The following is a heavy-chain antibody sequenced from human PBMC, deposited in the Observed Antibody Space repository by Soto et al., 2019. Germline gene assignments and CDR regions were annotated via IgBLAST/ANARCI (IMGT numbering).Heavy chain of an antibody. CDR2: IWYDGSNK. CDR1: GFTFSSYG. CDR3: ASRTPFFDP. Sequence: QVQLVESGGGVVQPGRSLRLSCAASGFTFSSYGMHWVRQAPGKGLEWVAVIWYDGSNKYYADSVKGRFTISRDNSKNTLYLQMNSLRAEDTAVYYCASRTPFFDPWGQGTLVTVSS. V-gene: IGHV3-33*01. J-gene: IGHJ5*02.